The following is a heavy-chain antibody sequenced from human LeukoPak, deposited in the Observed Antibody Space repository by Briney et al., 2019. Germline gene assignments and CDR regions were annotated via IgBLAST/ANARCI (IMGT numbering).Heavy chain of an antibody. D-gene: IGHD3-16*02. Sequence: SETLSLTCTVSGGSISSSSYYWGWIRQPPGKGLEWIGSIYYSGNTYYNPSLKSRVTISIDTSKNQFSLKLNSVTAADTAVYYCGRDRRGKAGLGELSFRAFDIWGQGTMVTVSS. J-gene: IGHJ3*02. CDR3: GRDRRGKAGLGELSFRAFDI. V-gene: IGHV4-39*07. CDR1: GGSISSSSYY. CDR2: IYYSGNT.